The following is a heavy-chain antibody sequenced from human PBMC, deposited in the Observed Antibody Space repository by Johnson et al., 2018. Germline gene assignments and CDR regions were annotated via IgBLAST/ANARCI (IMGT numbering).Heavy chain of an antibody. CDR2: ISSSSSYI. D-gene: IGHD5-18*01. Sequence: VQLVESGGGLVKPGGSLRLSCAASGFTFSSYSMNWVRQAPGKGLEWVSSISSSSSYIYYADSVKGRFTISRDKAKNSLYLQMNSLRAEDTAVYYCARAPPWIQLWYGGMDVWGQGTTVTVSS. CDR1: GFTFSSYS. CDR3: ARAPPWIQLWYGGMDV. J-gene: IGHJ6*02. V-gene: IGHV3-21*01.